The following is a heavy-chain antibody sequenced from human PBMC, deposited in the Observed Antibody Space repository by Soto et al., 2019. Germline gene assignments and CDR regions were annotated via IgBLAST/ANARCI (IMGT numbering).Heavy chain of an antibody. Sequence: QVQLVQSGAEVKKPGSSVKVSCKASRGTFSRYAISWVRQAPGQGLEWMGGIIPIFGTANYAQKFQGRVTITADESTSTAYMELSSLSSEDTAVYYCARVHDYVWGSYRFTDWGQGTLVTVSS. CDR2: IIPIFGTA. D-gene: IGHD3-16*02. J-gene: IGHJ4*02. CDR3: ARVHDYVWGSYRFTD. V-gene: IGHV1-69*12. CDR1: RGTFSRYA.